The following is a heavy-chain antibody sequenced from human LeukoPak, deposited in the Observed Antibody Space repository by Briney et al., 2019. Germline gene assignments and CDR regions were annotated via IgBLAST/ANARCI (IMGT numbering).Heavy chain of an antibody. CDR1: GFTFSSCG. CDR3: AKAETGTFRAPFDY. J-gene: IGHJ4*02. Sequence: GRSLRLSCAASGFTFSSCGMHWAREAPGKGLEWVSAISGSGGSTYYADSVKGRFTISRDNSKNTLYLQMNSLRAEDTAVYYCAKAETGTFRAPFDYWGQGTLVTVSS. V-gene: IGHV3-23*01. CDR2: ISGSGGST. D-gene: IGHD1-1*01.